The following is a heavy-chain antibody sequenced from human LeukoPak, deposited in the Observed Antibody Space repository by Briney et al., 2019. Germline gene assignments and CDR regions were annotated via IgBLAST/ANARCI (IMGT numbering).Heavy chain of an antibody. V-gene: IGHV4-59*01. CDR3: ARHVSAYGDYAYYFDY. Sequence: SETLSLTCTVSGDSISSYYWSWIRQPPGKGLEWIGYIYHSGSTNYNPSLKSRVTISADTSKDQFSLKLASVTAADTAVYYCARHVSAYGDYAYYFDYWGQGTLVTVSS. CDR1: GDSISSYY. CDR2: IYHSGST. J-gene: IGHJ4*02. D-gene: IGHD4-17*01.